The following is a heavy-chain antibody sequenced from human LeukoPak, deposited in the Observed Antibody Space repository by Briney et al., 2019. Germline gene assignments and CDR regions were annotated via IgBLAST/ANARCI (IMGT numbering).Heavy chain of an antibody. Sequence: PGGSLRLSCAASGFTVSSSYMSWVRQAPGKGLEWVSVIYSGGGTYYADSVKGRFTISRDISKNTLYLQMNSLRAEDTAVYYCARATTAAGTGFDYWGQGTLVTVSS. J-gene: IGHJ4*02. V-gene: IGHV3-53*01. CDR1: GFTVSSSY. CDR2: IYSGGGT. D-gene: IGHD6-13*01. CDR3: ARATTAAGTGFDY.